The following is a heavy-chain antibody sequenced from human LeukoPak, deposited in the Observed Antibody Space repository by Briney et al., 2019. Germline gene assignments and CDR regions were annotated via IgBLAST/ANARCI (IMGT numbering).Heavy chain of an antibody. V-gene: IGHV4-4*07. J-gene: IGHJ6*02. CDR2: IYASGSS. Sequence: SETLSLTCTVSGGSISSYYWSWIRQPAGKGLEWIGRIYASGSSNYNPSLKSRVTMSVDTSKNQFSLKLSSVTAADTAVYYCARDHRYCSGGSCSVRDGMDVWGQGTTVTVSS. CDR1: GGSISSYY. D-gene: IGHD2-15*01. CDR3: ARDHRYCSGGSCSVRDGMDV.